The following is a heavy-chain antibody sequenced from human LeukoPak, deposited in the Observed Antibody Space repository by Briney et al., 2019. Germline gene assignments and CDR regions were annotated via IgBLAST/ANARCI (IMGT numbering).Heavy chain of an antibody. CDR3: ARHPIGEPFFTYYYYGMDV. V-gene: IGHV3-30*03. CDR1: GFTFNSYW. Sequence: PGGSLRLSCAASGFTFNSYWMNWVRQAPGKGLEWVAVISYDGSNKYYADSVKGRFTISRDNSKNTLYLQMNSLRAEDTAVYYCARHPIGEPFFTYYYYGMDVWGQGTTVTVSS. J-gene: IGHJ6*02. CDR2: ISYDGSNK. D-gene: IGHD3-3*02.